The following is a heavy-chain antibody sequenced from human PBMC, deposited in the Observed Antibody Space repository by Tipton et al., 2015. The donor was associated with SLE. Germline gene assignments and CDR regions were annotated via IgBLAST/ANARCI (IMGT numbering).Heavy chain of an antibody. D-gene: IGHD1-1*01. CDR1: GFTFSDYY. Sequence: SLRLSCAASGFTFSDYYMSWIRQAPGKGLEWVSYISSSGSTIYYADSVKGRFTISRDNAKNSLYLQMNSLRAEDTAVYYCARDSRPGVGTDAFDIWGQGTTVTVSS. CDR3: ARDSRPGVGTDAFDI. V-gene: IGHV3-11*01. J-gene: IGHJ3*02. CDR2: ISSSGSTI.